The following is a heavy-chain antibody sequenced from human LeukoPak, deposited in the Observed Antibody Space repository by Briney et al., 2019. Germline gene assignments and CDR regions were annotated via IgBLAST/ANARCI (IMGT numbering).Heavy chain of an antibody. CDR2: ISGGGEDT. CDR1: GFSFRSFA. Sequence: GGSLRLSCTASGFSFRSFAMSWVRQAPGQGLEWVSSISGGGEDTYYANSVKGRFTISRDNSETTLYLQMNSLGADDTALYYCARTIAQYTNTWLYYYYGLDVWGQGTTVTVSS. D-gene: IGHD6-13*01. V-gene: IGHV3-23*01. J-gene: IGHJ6*02. CDR3: ARTIAQYTNTWLYYYYGLDV.